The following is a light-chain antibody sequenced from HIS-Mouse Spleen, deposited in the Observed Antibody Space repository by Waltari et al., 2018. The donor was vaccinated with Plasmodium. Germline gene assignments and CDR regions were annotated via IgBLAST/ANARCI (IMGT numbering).Light chain of an antibody. J-gene: IGKJ3*01. CDR1: QSVSSN. CDR2: GAS. CDR3: QQYKNWSFT. Sequence: EIVMTQSPATLSVSPGERATLSCRASQSVSSNLAWYQQQPGQAPRLLIYGASTRATGIPARFSGSGSGTEFTLTISSLQSEDFAVYYCQQYKNWSFTFGPGTKVDIK. V-gene: IGKV3-15*01.